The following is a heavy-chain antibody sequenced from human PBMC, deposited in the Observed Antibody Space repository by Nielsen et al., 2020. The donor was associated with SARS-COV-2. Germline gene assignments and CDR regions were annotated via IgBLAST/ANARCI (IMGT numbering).Heavy chain of an antibody. CDR2: IYDSGNT. Sequence: SETLSLTCTVSGGAISSYYWTWIRQPPEKGLEWIAYIYDSGNTNYNPSLKSRVTISVDTSRNQFSLKLTSVTAADTAVYYCARECHDGSSDYWGQGTLVTVSS. CDR1: GGAISSYY. J-gene: IGHJ4*02. CDR3: ARECHDGSSDY. D-gene: IGHD3-16*01. V-gene: IGHV4-59*12.